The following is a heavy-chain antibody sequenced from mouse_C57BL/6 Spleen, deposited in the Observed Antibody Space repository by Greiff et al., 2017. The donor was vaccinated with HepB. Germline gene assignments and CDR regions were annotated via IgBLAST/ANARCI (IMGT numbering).Heavy chain of an antibody. Sequence: EVQVVESGGGLVQPGESLKLSCESNEYEFPSHDMSWVRKTPEKRLELVAAINSDGGSTYYPDTMERRFIISRDNTKKTLYLQMSSLRSEDTALYYCARHTNYGSQTPYWYFDVWGTGTTVTVSS. V-gene: IGHV5-2*01. CDR3: ARHTNYGSQTPYWYFDV. CDR2: INSDGGST. J-gene: IGHJ1*03. D-gene: IGHD1-1*01. CDR1: EYEFPSHD.